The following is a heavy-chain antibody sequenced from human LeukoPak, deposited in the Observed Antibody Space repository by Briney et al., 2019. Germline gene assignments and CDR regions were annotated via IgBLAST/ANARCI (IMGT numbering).Heavy chain of an antibody. D-gene: IGHD1-26*01. Sequence: SETLSLTCAVYGGSFSGYYWSWIRQSPGKGLEWIGEINHSGSTNYNPSLKSRVTISVDTSKNQFSLKLSSVTAADTAVYYCARGPGVGATRGYWGQGTLVTVSS. J-gene: IGHJ4*02. CDR2: INHSGST. CDR3: ARGPGVGATRGY. CDR1: GGSFSGYY. V-gene: IGHV4-34*01.